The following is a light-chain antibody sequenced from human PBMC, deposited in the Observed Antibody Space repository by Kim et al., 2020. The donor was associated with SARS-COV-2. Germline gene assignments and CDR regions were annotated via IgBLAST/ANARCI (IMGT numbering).Light chain of an antibody. CDR2: GNS. V-gene: IGLV1-40*01. CDR3: QSYDSSLSALYV. CDR1: SSNIGAGYD. Sequence: QSVLTQPPSVSGAPGQRVTISCTGSSSNIGAGYDVHWYQQLPGTAPKLLIYGNSNRPSGVPYRFSGSKSGTSASLAITGLQAEDEADYYCQSYDSSLSALYVFGTGTQLTVL. J-gene: IGLJ1*01.